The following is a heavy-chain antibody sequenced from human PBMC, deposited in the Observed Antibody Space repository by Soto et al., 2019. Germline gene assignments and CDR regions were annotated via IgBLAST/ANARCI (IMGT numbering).Heavy chain of an antibody. CDR2: IYYSGST. V-gene: IGHV4-59*08. CDR1: GGSISSYY. J-gene: IGHJ6*03. Sequence: SETLSLTCTVSGGSISSYYWSWIRQPPGKGLEWIGYIYYSGSTNYNPSLKSRVTISVDTSKNQFSLKLSSVTAADTAVYYCASQSMGYYYYLDVWGKGTTVTVSS. CDR3: ASQSMGYYYYLDV. D-gene: IGHD2-8*01.